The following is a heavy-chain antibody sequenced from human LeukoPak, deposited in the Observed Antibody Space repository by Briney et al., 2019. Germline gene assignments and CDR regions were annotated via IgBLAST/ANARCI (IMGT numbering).Heavy chain of an antibody. V-gene: IGHV3-21*01. Sequence: GGSLRVSCAASGFTVSSNYMRWVRQDPGKGLEWVSSVSSGNNYIYYADSVKGRFTISRDNAKNSLCLQMNNLRAEDTAVYYCARLYEVTGILYYTTAGTFDIWGQGTMVTVSS. CDR2: VSSGNNYI. CDR1: GFTVSSNY. J-gene: IGHJ3*02. D-gene: IGHD2-8*01. CDR3: ARLYEVTGILYYTTAGTFDI.